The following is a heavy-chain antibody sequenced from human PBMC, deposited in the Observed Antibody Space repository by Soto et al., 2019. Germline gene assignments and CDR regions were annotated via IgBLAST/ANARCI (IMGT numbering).Heavy chain of an antibody. V-gene: IGHV3-23*01. CDR2: VTANGGST. J-gene: IGHJ6*02. Sequence: WVRQAPGKGLEWVSAVTANGGSTYSADSVKGRFTISRDNSKNTLFLQMNSLRAEDTAVYYCASLGVGDWANYYYYYGMDVWGQGTTVTVSS. CDR3: ASLGVGDWANYYYYYGMDV. D-gene: IGHD2-21*02.